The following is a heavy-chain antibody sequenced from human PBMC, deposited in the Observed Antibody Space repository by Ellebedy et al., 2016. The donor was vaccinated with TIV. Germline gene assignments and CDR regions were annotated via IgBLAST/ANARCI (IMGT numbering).Heavy chain of an antibody. CDR3: ARDGLPPDIVATRLYWYFDL. Sequence: GESLKISCAASGLTFSSYAMHWVRQAPGKGLEWVAVISYDGSNKYYADSVKGRFTISRDNSKNTLYLQMNSLRAEDTAVYYCARDGLPPDIVATRLYWYFDLWGRGTLVTVSS. D-gene: IGHD5-12*01. J-gene: IGHJ2*01. V-gene: IGHV3-30-3*01. CDR2: ISYDGSNK. CDR1: GLTFSSYA.